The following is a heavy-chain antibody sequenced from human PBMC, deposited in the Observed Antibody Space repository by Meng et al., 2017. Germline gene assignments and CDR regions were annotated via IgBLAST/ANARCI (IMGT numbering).Heavy chain of an antibody. CDR1: GGSFSGYY. CDR2: INHSGST. Sequence: QGQLQQWGEGLLKPSETLSLTCAVYGGSFSGYYWSWIRQPPGKGLEWIGEINHSGSTNYNPSLKSRVTISVDTSKNQFSLKLSSVTAADTAVYYCASSGYSYGYRFDYWGQGTLVTVSS. V-gene: IGHV4-34*01. D-gene: IGHD5-18*01. J-gene: IGHJ4*02. CDR3: ASSGYSYGYRFDY.